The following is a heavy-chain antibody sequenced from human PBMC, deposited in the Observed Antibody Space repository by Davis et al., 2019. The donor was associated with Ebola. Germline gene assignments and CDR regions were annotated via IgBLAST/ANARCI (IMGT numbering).Heavy chain of an antibody. J-gene: IGHJ6*02. CDR1: GFPFSLFA. D-gene: IGHD3-16*01. CDR3: TTDPGMMITFGGVVNHYGMDV. Sequence: PGGSLRLSCAASGFPFSLFAMSWVRQAPGKGLEWVGRIKTNADGGTVAYAAPVKGRFTISRDDAEQTLYLEMNSLKTEDTAVYYCTTDPGMMITFGGVVNHYGMDVWGQGTTVIVSS. CDR2: IKTNADGGTV. V-gene: IGHV3-15*01.